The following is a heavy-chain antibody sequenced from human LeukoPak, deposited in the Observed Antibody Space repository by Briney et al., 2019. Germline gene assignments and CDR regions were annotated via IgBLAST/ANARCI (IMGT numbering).Heavy chain of an antibody. CDR2: INPNSGGT. Sequence: ASVKVSCKASGYTFTCYYMHWVRQAPGQGLEWMGWINPNSGGTNYAQKFQGRVTMTRDTSISTAYMELSRLRSDDTAVYYCARSRLEWLLYTYYYMDVWGKGTTVTVSS. J-gene: IGHJ6*03. V-gene: IGHV1-2*02. CDR1: GYTFTCYY. CDR3: ARSRLEWLLYTYYYMDV. D-gene: IGHD3-3*01.